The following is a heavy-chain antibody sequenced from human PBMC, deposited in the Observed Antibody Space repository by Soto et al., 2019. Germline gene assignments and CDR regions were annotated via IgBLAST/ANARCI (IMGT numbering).Heavy chain of an antibody. CDR1: GYSFTSYW. D-gene: IGHD2-2*01. Sequence: GESLKISCKGSGYSFTSYWIGWVRQMPGKGLEWMGRIDPSDSYTNYSPSFQGHVTISADKSISTAYLQWSSLKASDTAMYYCATGHIYCSSTSCSNWYYYYGMDVWGQGTTVTVSS. J-gene: IGHJ6*02. CDR2: IDPSDSYT. V-gene: IGHV5-10-1*01. CDR3: ATGHIYCSSTSCSNWYYYYGMDV.